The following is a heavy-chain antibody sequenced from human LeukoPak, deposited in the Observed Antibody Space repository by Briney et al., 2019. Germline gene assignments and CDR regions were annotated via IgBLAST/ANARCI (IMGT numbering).Heavy chain of an antibody. D-gene: IGHD4-17*01. Sequence: GGSLRLSCAASGFTVGSNYMSWVRQAPGKGLEWVSVIYSGGSTYYADSVKGRFTISRDNSKNTLYLQMNSLRAEDTAVYYCARGQGDYGGNWFDPWGQGTLVTVSS. CDR3: ARGQGDYGGNWFDP. J-gene: IGHJ5*02. V-gene: IGHV3-53*01. CDR1: GFTVGSNY. CDR2: IYSGGST.